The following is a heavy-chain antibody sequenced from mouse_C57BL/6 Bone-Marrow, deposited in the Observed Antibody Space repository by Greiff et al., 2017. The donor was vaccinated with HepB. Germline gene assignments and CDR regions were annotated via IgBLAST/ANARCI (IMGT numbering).Heavy chain of an antibody. CDR1: GFTFSDYG. CDR2: ISSGSSTI. V-gene: IGHV5-17*01. J-gene: IGHJ3*01. Sequence: EVKLIESGGGLVKPGGSLKLSCAASGFTFSDYGMHWVRQAPEKGLEWVAYISSGSSTIYYADTVKGRFTISRDNAKNTLFLQMTSLRSEDTAMYYCARSSDYGNAWCAYWGQGTLVTVSA. CDR3: ARSSDYGNAWCAY. D-gene: IGHD1-1*02.